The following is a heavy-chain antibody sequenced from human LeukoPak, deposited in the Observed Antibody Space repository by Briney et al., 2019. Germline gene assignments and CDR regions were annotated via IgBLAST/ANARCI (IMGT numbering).Heavy chain of an antibody. CDR1: GYTFTGYY. J-gene: IGHJ6*03. Sequence: ASVKVSCKASGYTFTGYYMHWVRQAPGQGLEWMGWINPNSGNTGYAQKFQGRVTITRNTSISTAYMELSSLRSEDTAVYYCARGGDSSSWFYYYYMDVWGKGTTVTVSS. CDR2: INPNSGNT. V-gene: IGHV1-8*03. D-gene: IGHD6-13*01. CDR3: ARGGDSSSWFYYYYMDV.